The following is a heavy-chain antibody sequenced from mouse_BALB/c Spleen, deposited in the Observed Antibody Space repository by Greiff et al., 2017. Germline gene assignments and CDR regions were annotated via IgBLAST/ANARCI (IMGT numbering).Heavy chain of an antibody. V-gene: IGHV1S29*02. D-gene: IGHD1-1*01. CDR1: GYTFTDYN. CDR3: ARWPIYYYGSSSFDY. J-gene: IGHJ2*01. CDR2: IYPYNGGT. Sequence: EVKLQESGPELVKPGASVKISCKASGYTFTDYNMHWVKQSHGKSLEWIGYIYPYNGGTGYNQKFKSKATLTVDNSSSTGYMELRSLTSEDSAVYYCARWPIYYYGSSSFDYWGQGTTLTVSS.